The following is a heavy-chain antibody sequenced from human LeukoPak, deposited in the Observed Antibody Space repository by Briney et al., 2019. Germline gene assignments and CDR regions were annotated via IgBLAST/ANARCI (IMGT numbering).Heavy chain of an antibody. V-gene: IGHV4-34*01. CDR2: IYHSGST. CDR1: GGSFSGYY. J-gene: IGHJ4*02. Sequence: SETLSLTCAVYGGSFSGYYWSWIRQPPGKGLEWIGEIYHSGSTNYNPSLKSRVTISVDKSKNQFSLKLSSVTAADTAVYYCASMVRGVIIRRDFDYWGQGTLVTVSS. CDR3: ASMVRGVIIRRDFDY. D-gene: IGHD3-10*01.